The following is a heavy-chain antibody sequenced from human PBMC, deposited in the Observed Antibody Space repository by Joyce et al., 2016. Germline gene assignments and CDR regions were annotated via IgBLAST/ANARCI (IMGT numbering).Heavy chain of an antibody. D-gene: IGHD1-26*01. CDR2: IDWDHDN. CDR1: GFSLTTSRMC. V-gene: IGHV2-70*01. CDR3: ARSGHRSCQYFDF. Sequence: QVTLRESGPALVKPTQTLTLTCTFPGFSLTTSRMCVSWIRQPPGKALEWLALIDWDHDNYYSTSLKSRLSISLDTSKNQAVLTMTNMDPLDTGTYYCARSGHRSCQYFDFWGQGTLVTVSS. J-gene: IGHJ4*01.